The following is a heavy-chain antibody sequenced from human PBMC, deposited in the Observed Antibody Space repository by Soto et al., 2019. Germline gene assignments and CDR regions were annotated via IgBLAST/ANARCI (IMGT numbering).Heavy chain of an antibody. Sequence: EVQLLESGGGLVQPGGSLRLSCAASGFTFSSYAMSWVRQAPGKGLEWVSAISGSGGSTYYADSVKGRFTISRDNSKKTLYLQMNSMRAEDTAVYYCAKSPTRYCSSTSCYEFDYWGQGTLVTVSS. D-gene: IGHD2-2*01. CDR1: GFTFSSYA. V-gene: IGHV3-23*01. CDR2: ISGSGGST. J-gene: IGHJ4*02. CDR3: AKSPTRYCSSTSCYEFDY.